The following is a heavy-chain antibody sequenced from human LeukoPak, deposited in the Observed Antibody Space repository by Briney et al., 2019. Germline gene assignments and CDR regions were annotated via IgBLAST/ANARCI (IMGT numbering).Heavy chain of an antibody. CDR2: IISSGSII. Sequence: PGGSLRLSCGASGFTFSSYEMNWVRQAPGKGLEWGSYIISSGSIIYYADSVKGRFTISRDNAKTSLYLQMNSLRAEDTAVYYCAREGYSGYAWIFGADYYGMDVWGKGTTVTVSS. V-gene: IGHV3-48*03. CDR1: GFTFSSYE. CDR3: AREGYSGYAWIFGADYYGMDV. J-gene: IGHJ6*04. D-gene: IGHD5-12*01.